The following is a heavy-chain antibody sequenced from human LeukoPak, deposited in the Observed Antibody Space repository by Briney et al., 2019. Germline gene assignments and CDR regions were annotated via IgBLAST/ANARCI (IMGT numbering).Heavy chain of an antibody. CDR2: INSDGSST. D-gene: IGHD2-15*01. CDR3: ARNVLPGYFDY. J-gene: IGHJ4*02. Sequence: GGSLRLSCAASGFTFSSYWMHWVRQAPGKGLVWVSRINSDGSSTSYADSVKGRFTISRDNAKNTLYLQMSSLRAEDTAVYYCARNVLPGYFDYWGQGTLVTVSS. CDR1: GFTFSSYW. V-gene: IGHV3-74*01.